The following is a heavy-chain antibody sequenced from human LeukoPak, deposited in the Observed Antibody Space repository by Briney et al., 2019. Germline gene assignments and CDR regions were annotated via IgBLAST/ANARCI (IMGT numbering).Heavy chain of an antibody. CDR2: IIPILGIA. D-gene: IGHD3-10*01. V-gene: IGHV1-69*04. CDR1: GGTFSSYA. J-gene: IGHJ6*02. CDR3: ARMVDDMVRGVKIYYGMDV. Sequence: GASVKVSCKASGGTFSSYAISWVRQAPGQGLEWMGRIIPILGIANYAQKFQGRVTITADKSTSTAYMELSSLRSEDTAVYYCARMVDDMVRGVKIYYGMDVWGQGTTVTVSS.